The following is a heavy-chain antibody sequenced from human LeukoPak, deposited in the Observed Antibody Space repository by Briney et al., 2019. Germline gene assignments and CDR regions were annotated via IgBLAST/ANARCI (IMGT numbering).Heavy chain of an antibody. D-gene: IGHD6-13*01. V-gene: IGHV4-61*02. CDR3: ARDIAAAGRYNWFDP. CDR2: IYTSGST. J-gene: IGHJ5*02. Sequence: SETLSLTCTVSGVSISSAHDFWSWLRQPAGKGLEWIGRIYTSGSTDCNPSLKTRVTISVDTSKNQFSLKLSSVTAADTAMYYCARDIAAAGRYNWFDPWGQGTLVTVSS. CDR1: GVSISSAHDF.